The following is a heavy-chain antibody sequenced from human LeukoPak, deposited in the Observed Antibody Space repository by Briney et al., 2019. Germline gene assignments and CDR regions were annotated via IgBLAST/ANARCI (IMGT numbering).Heavy chain of an antibody. J-gene: IGHJ1*01. D-gene: IGHD3-22*01. V-gene: IGHV3-9*01. CDR3: AKDSRYDSSEVYFQH. CDR2: ISWNSGSI. CDR1: GFTFDDYA. Sequence: QTGGSLRLSCAASGFTFDDYAMHWVRQAPGKGLEWVSGISWNSGSIGYADSVKGRFTISRDNAKNSLYLQMNSLRAEDTALYYCAKDSRYDSSEVYFQHWGQGTLVTVSS.